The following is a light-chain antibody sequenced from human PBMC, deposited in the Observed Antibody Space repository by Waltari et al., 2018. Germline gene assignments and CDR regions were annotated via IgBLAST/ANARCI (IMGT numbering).Light chain of an antibody. J-gene: IGLJ1*01. CDR1: SSDVGGYYY. CDR2: EVS. CDR3: SSYAGSNAYV. Sequence: QSALTQPPSASGSPGQSVTISCPGTSSDVGGYYYVSWYQQHPGKAPNLMIYEVSKRPSGVPDRFSGSKSGNTASLTVSGLQAEDEADYYCSSYAGSNAYVFGLGTKVTVL. V-gene: IGLV2-8*01.